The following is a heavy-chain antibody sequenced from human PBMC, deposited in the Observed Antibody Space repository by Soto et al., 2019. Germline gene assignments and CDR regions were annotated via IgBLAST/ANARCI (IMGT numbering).Heavy chain of an antibody. D-gene: IGHD3-22*01. V-gene: IGHV4-31*11. CDR2: IYYSGST. CDR3: AREDHDSSGYYFQH. J-gene: IGHJ1*01. Sequence: TSETLSLTCAVSGGSISNGDYSWSWIRQQPGKGLEWIGYIYYSGSTYYNPSLKSRVTISVDTSKNQFSLKLSSVTAADTAVYYCAREDHDSSGYYFQHWGQGTLVTVSS. CDR1: GGSISNGDYS.